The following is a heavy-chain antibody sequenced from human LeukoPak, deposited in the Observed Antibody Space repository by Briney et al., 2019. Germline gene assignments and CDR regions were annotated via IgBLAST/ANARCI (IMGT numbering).Heavy chain of an antibody. CDR3: AGYYYDSSGYYEWLEAFDI. Sequence: GGSLRLSCAASGFTFDDYGMSWVRQAPGKGLEWVSGINWNGGSTGYADSVKGRFTISRDNAKNSLYLQMNSLRAEDTAVYYCAGYYYDSSGYYEWLEAFDIWGQGTMVTVSS. J-gene: IGHJ3*02. V-gene: IGHV3-20*04. CDR1: GFTFDDYG. D-gene: IGHD3-22*01. CDR2: INWNGGST.